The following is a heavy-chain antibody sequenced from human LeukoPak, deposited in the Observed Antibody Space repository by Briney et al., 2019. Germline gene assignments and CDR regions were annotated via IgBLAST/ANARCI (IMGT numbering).Heavy chain of an antibody. CDR2: INRDGSGT. J-gene: IGHJ4*02. Sequence: GGSLRLSCAASGFTFTTYWMHWVRQAPGKGLVWVSRINRDGSGTGFADSLNGRFTISRDNVKNILYLQMNSLRDEDTAVYYCIRESQSAQWDWGQGTLVTVSS. CDR1: GFTFTTYW. V-gene: IGHV3-74*01. CDR3: IRESQSAQWD. D-gene: IGHD2-8*01.